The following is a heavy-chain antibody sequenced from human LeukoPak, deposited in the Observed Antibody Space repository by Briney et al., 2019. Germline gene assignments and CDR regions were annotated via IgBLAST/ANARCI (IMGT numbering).Heavy chain of an antibody. CDR2: IYYAGRT. V-gene: IGHV4-39*01. Sequence: SETLSLTCTVSGGSISSSSHSWGWIRQPPGKGLEWTGTIYYAGRTYYNPSLESRLTISVDTSKNQFSLKLTSVTAADTAIYYCAQSLGSGNWIGNWFDPWGQGTLVTVSS. D-gene: IGHD1-1*01. CDR1: GGSISSSSHS. CDR3: AQSLGSGNWIGNWFDP. J-gene: IGHJ5*02.